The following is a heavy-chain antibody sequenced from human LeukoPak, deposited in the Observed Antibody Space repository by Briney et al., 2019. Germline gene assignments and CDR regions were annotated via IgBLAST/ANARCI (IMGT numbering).Heavy chain of an antibody. V-gene: IGHV1-69*13. CDR2: IITIFGTA. Sequence: ASVKVSCKASGGTFSSYAISWVRQAPRQRLEWMGGIITIFGTANYAQKFQGRVTITADESTSTAYMELSSLRSEDTAVYYCAIVPGYSYDPPFDYWGQRTLVTVSS. D-gene: IGHD5-18*01. CDR1: GGTFSSYA. J-gene: IGHJ4*02. CDR3: AIVPGYSYDPPFDY.